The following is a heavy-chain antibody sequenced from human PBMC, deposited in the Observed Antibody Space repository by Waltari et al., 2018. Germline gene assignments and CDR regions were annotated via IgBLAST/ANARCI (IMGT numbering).Heavy chain of an antibody. CDR2: MNSDGSST. J-gene: IGHJ4*02. D-gene: IGHD6-6*01. CDR1: GFTFSSYW. CDR3: ASPRIAARPPDY. V-gene: IGHV3-74*01. Sequence: EVQLVESGGGLVQPGGSLRLSCAASGFTFSSYWMHWVRQAPGKGLVWVSRMNSDGSSTSYADSVKGRFTISRDNAKNTLYLQMNSLRAEDTAVYYCASPRIAARPPDYWGQGTLVTVSS.